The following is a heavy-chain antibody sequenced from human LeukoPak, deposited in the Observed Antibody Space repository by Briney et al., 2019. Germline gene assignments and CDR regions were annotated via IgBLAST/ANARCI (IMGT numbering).Heavy chain of an antibody. CDR2: IYWDDDR. V-gene: IGHV2-5*02. CDR1: GFSLNTRGVG. D-gene: IGHD3-22*01. Sequence: SGPTLVNPTQTLTLTRTFSGFSLNTRGVGVGWIRQPPGRALEWLALIYWDDDRRYSPSLKSRLTITKDTSKNQVVLTMTNMDPVDTATYFCAHRKNYYDSSVFDNWGQGTLVTVSS. J-gene: IGHJ4*02. CDR3: AHRKNYYDSSVFDN.